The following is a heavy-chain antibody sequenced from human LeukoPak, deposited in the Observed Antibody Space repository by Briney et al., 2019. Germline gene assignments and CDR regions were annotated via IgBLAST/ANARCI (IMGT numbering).Heavy chain of an antibody. V-gene: IGHV5-51*01. CDR3: AVGTYYYDSSGYTETYDAFDI. CDR1: GYIFTSDW. J-gene: IGHJ3*02. Sequence: GESLQISCQGSGYIFTSDWIGWVRQMPGKGLEWMGIIYPGNSDTRYSPSFQGQVTISADKSISTAYLQWSSLKASDTAMYYCAVGTYYYDSSGYTETYDAFDIWGQGTIVTVSS. D-gene: IGHD3-22*01. CDR2: IYPGNSDT.